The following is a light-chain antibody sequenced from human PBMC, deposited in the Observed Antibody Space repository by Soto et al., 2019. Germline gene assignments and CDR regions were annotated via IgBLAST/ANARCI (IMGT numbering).Light chain of an antibody. CDR1: SSNVGTNY. J-gene: IGLJ7*01. CDR2: SYN. V-gene: IGLV1-47*02. Sequence: QSVLTQPPSASGTPGQRISLSCSGSSSNVGTNYVYWYQKLPGAAPKLLIYSYNERPSGVPDRFSGSKSGTSASLAISGLRSEDEAEYYCATWDDSLSGVLFGGGTQLTVL. CDR3: ATWDDSLSGVL.